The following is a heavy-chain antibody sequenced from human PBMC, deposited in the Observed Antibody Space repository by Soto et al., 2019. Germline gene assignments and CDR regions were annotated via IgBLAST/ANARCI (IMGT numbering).Heavy chain of an antibody. CDR1: GFTFGDYA. D-gene: IGHD6-13*01. V-gene: IGHV3-49*03. CDR3: TRVISSRWYFDY. J-gene: IGHJ4*02. CDR2: IRSKAYGGTT. Sequence: EVQLVESGGGLVQPGRSLRLSCTASGFTFGDYAMSWFRQAPGKGLEWVGFIRSKAYGGTTEYAASVKGRFTISRDDSKSIAYLQMNSLKTEDTAVYYCTRVISSRWYFDYWGQGTLVTVSS.